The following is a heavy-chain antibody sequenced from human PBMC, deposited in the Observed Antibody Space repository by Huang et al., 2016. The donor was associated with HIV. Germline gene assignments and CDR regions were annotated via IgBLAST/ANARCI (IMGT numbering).Heavy chain of an antibody. CDR1: GFSLSNARVG. D-gene: IGHD3-3*01. CDR3: ARLYYDVWSSYYADY. V-gene: IGHV2-26*01. Sequence: QVTLKESGPVLVKPTETLTLTCTVSGFSLSNARVGVSWIRQPPGKSLEWLAHIFSNDEKSYSTSLKNRITISKETSKSQVVLTMTNMDPVDTATYYCARLYYDVWSSYYADYWGQGTLVTVSS. J-gene: IGHJ4*02. CDR2: IFSNDEK.